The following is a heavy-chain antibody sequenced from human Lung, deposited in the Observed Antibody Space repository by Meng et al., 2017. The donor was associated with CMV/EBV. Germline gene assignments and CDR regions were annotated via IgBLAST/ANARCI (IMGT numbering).Heavy chain of an antibody. CDR3: ARWTSGRCDY. V-gene: IGHV3-72*01. D-gene: IGHD6-19*01. J-gene: IGHJ4*02. CDR1: GFTCSDHY. CDR2: IRNKANRDTT. Sequence: GGSXRLXXAASGFTCSDHYMDWVRQAPGKGLEWVGRIRNKANRDTTEYAASVKGRFTISRDDSRNSLYLQMNSLKTEDTAVYYCARWTSGRCDYWGQGNLVTVSS.